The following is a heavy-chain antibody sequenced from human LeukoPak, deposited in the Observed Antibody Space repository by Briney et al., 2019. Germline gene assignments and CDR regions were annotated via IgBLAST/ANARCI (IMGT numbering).Heavy chain of an antibody. J-gene: IGHJ4*02. CDR2: ISSSGSTI. CDR1: GFTFSSYE. CDR3: ARSFTGTTGGLDY. D-gene: IGHD1-1*01. Sequence: GGSLRLSCAASGFTFSSYEMNWVRQAPGKGLEWVSYISSSGSTIYYADSVKGRFTISRDNAKNSLYLQMNSLRAEDTAVYYCARSFTGTTGGLDYWGQGTLVTVSS. V-gene: IGHV3-48*03.